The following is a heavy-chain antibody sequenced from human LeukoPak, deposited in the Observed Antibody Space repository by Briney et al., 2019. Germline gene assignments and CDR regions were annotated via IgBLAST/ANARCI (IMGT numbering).Heavy chain of an antibody. D-gene: IGHD3-10*01. CDR1: GFTFSDYY. Sequence: GGSLRLSCAASGFTFSDYYMSWIRQAPGKGLEWVSYISSSGSTIYYADSVKGRFTISRDNAKNSLYLQMNSLRAEDTAVYYCARDPFYYGSGSYYLDCWGQGTLVTVSS. CDR2: ISSSGSTI. V-gene: IGHV3-11*01. CDR3: ARDPFYYGSGSYYLDC. J-gene: IGHJ4*02.